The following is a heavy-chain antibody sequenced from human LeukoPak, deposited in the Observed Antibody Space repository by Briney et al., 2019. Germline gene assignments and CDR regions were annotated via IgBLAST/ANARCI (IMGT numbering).Heavy chain of an antibody. D-gene: IGHD3-22*01. CDR2: IWYDGSNK. CDR3: ARDDYSYDSRGYYYRSGFDY. CDR1: GFTFIGYG. V-gene: IGHV3-33*01. Sequence: GGSLRLSCAASGFTFIGYGMHGVRQAPGRGGEGVAVIWYDGSNKYYADSVKGRVTISRDNSKNTLNLQITSLSAEDTAVYSCARDDYSYDSRGYYYRSGFDYWGQGTLVTVSS. J-gene: IGHJ4*02.